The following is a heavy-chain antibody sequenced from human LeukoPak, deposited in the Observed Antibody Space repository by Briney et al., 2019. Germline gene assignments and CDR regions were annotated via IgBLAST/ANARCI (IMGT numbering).Heavy chain of an antibody. CDR1: GFTFDGYA. Sequence: GGSLRLSCAASGFTFDGYAMHWVRQAPGKGLEWVSVINGDGGSTYYADSVKGRFTISRDNSKNSLYLQMNSLRTEDTALYYCAKDKKWDGYTFFDYWGQGTLVTVSS. D-gene: IGHD5-24*01. CDR2: INGDGGST. V-gene: IGHV3-43*02. CDR3: AKDKKWDGYTFFDY. J-gene: IGHJ4*02.